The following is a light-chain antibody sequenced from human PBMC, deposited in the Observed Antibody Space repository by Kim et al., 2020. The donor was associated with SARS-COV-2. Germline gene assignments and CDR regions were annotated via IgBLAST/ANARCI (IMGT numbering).Light chain of an antibody. Sequence: GQSVTISCTGTSGDIGTYKHVSWYQQHPGKAPKLILYDVNNRPSGVSNRFSGSKSGSTASLTISELQAEDEADYYCSSYTSSSIRVFGGGTKLTVL. J-gene: IGLJ2*01. CDR3: SSYTSSSIRV. CDR2: DVN. CDR1: SGDIGTYKH. V-gene: IGLV2-14*03.